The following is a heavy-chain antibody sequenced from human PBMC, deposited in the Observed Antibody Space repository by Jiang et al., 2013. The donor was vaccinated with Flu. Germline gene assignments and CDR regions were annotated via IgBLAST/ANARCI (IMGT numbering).Heavy chain of an antibody. V-gene: IGHV1-18*01. Sequence: TFSSHGINWVRQAPGQGLEWMGWISPYNGYTNYAQKLQGRLTLVTDTSTNTAYMELRSLRSEDTAVYYCAREYRFLQWSTYYFDYWGQGTLVTVSS. J-gene: IGHJ4*02. CDR1: TFSSHG. CDR2: ISPYNGYT. D-gene: IGHD3-3*01. CDR3: AREYRFLQWSTYYFDY.